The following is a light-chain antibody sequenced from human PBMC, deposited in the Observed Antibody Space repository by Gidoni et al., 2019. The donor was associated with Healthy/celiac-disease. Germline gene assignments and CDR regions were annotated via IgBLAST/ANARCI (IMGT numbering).Light chain of an antibody. V-gene: IGKV3-15*01. CDR2: GAS. Sequence: DIVMTQSPATLSVSPGERATLSCRASQSVSSILAWYQQKPGQAPRLLIYGASTRATGIPARFSGSGSGTEFTLTISSLQSEDFAVYYCQQYNNWPPGITFGGGTKVEIK. CDR1: QSVSSI. CDR3: QQYNNWPPGIT. J-gene: IGKJ4*01.